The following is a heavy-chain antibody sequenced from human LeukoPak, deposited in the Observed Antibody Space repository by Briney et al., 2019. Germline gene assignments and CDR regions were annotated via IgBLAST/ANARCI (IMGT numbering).Heavy chain of an antibody. J-gene: IGHJ4*02. Sequence: PGGSLRPSCAASGFSFATSLMTWIRQAPGKGLEWVANINPDGSVKNFLHYVKGRFTISRDNAENSLYLQMNSLRADDTAVYYCARDAAYSSFDYWGQGTMVTVSS. CDR1: GFSFATSL. CDR3: ARDAAYSSFDY. D-gene: IGHD4-11*01. CDR2: INPDGSVK. V-gene: IGHV3-7*05.